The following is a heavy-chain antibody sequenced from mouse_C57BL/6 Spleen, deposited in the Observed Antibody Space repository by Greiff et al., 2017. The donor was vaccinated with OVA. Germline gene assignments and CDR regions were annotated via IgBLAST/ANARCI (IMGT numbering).Heavy chain of an antibody. CDR1: GYTFTDHT. D-gene: IGHD2-4*01. CDR2: IYPRDGST. Sequence: QVQLQQSDAELVKPGASVKISCKVSGYTFTDHTIHWMKQRPEQGLEWIGYIYPRDGSTKYNEKFKGKATLTADKSSSTAYMQLTSLTSEDSAVYFCARWQYDYDDEAYAMDYWGQGTSVTVSS. V-gene: IGHV1-78*01. CDR3: ARWQYDYDDEAYAMDY. J-gene: IGHJ4*01.